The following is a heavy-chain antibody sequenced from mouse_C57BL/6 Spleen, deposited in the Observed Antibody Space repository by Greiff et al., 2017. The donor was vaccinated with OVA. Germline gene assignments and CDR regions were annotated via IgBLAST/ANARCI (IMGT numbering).Heavy chain of an antibody. Sequence: EVQLQQSGPELVKPGASVKISCKASGYTFTDYYMNWVKQSHGKSLEWIGDINPNNGGTSYNQKFKGKATLTVDKSSSTAYMELRSLTSEDSAVYYCARPYEAWFAYWGQGTLVTVSA. CDR1: GYTFTDYY. D-gene: IGHD2-12*01. V-gene: IGHV1-26*01. CDR3: ARPYEAWFAY. J-gene: IGHJ3*01. CDR2: INPNNGGT.